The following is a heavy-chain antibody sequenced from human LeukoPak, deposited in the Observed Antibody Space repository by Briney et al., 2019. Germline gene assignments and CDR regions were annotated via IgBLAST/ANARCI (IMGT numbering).Heavy chain of an antibody. CDR2: IRYDGNNK. CDR1: GFTFSDYY. D-gene: IGHD3-16*01. Sequence: GGSLRLSCAASGFTFSDYYMSWIRQAPGKGLEWVAFIRYDGNNKYYADSVKGRFTISRDNSKNTLYLQMNSLRAEDTAVYYCAKDGVAFDIWGQGTMVTVSS. CDR3: AKDGVAFDI. V-gene: IGHV3-30*02. J-gene: IGHJ3*02.